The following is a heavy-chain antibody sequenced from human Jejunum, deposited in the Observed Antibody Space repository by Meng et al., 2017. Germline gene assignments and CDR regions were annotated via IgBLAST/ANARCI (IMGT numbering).Heavy chain of an antibody. Sequence: GESLKISCAASGFTFSSYWMSWVRQAPGKGLEWVANIKQDGSEKYYVDSVKGRFTISRDNAKHSLYLQMNSLRAEDTAVYYCARSGYSGYDCPDYWGQGTLVTVSS. CDR2: IKQDGSEK. D-gene: IGHD5-12*01. CDR1: GFTFSSYW. J-gene: IGHJ4*02. V-gene: IGHV3-7*01. CDR3: ARSGYSGYDCPDY.